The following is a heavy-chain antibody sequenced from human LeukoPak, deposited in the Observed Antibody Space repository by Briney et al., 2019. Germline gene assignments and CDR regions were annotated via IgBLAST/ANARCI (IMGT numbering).Heavy chain of an antibody. CDR1: GGTFSSYA. CDR3: ARSHYGDYYFNY. Sequence: SVKVSCKASGGTFSSYANSWVRQAPGQGLEWMGGIIPIFGTANYAQKFQGRVTITTDESTSTAYMELSSLRSEDTAVYYCARSHYGDYYFNYWGQGTLVTVSS. D-gene: IGHD4-17*01. J-gene: IGHJ4*02. V-gene: IGHV1-69*05. CDR2: IIPIFGTA.